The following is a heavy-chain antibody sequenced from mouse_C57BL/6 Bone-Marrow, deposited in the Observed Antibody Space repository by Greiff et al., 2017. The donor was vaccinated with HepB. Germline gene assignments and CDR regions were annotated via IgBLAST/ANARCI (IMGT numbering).Heavy chain of an antibody. CDR3: ATIYYDYSWFAY. J-gene: IGHJ3*01. V-gene: IGHV1-64*01. CDR1: GYTFTSYW. Sequence: QVQLQQPGAELVKPGASVKLSCKASGYTFTSYWMHWVKQSPGQGLEWIGMIHPNSGSTNYNEKFKSKATLTVDKSSSTAYMQLSSLTSEDSAVYYCATIYYDYSWFAYWGQGTLVTVSA. CDR2: IHPNSGST. D-gene: IGHD2-4*01.